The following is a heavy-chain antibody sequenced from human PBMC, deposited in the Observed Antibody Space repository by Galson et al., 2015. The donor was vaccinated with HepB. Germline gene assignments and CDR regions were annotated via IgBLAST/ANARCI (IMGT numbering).Heavy chain of an antibody. Sequence: SLRLSCAASGFTFSGSAMHWVRQASGKGLEWVGRIRSKANSYATAYAASVKGRFTISRDDSKNTAYLQMNSLKTEDTAVYYCCFEYYDILTGHPESHWGQGTLVTVSS. V-gene: IGHV3-73*01. J-gene: IGHJ4*02. CDR2: IRSKANSYAT. CDR1: GFTFSGSA. D-gene: IGHD3-9*01. CDR3: CFEYYDILTGHPESH.